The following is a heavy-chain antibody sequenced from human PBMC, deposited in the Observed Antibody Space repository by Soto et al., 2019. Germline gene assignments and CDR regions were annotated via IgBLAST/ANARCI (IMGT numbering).Heavy chain of an antibody. CDR1: GGSISSGGYY. Sequence: QVQLQESGPGLVKPSQTLSLTCTVSGGSISSGGYYWSWIRQHPGKGLEWIGYIYYSGSTYYNPSLKSRVTISVDTSKNQFSLKPSSVPAAVTAVYYCASYLVGVGDCVFGPPGYWGQGTLVTVSS. J-gene: IGHJ4*02. CDR2: IYYSGST. CDR3: ASYLVGVGDCVFGPPGY. D-gene: IGHD2-21*02. V-gene: IGHV4-31*03.